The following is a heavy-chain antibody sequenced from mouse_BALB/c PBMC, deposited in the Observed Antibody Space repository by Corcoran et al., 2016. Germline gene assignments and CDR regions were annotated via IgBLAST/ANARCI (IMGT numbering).Heavy chain of an antibody. Sequence: EVQLQQSGAELVKPGASVKLSCTASGFNIKDTYMHWVRQRPEQGLEWIGRIDPANGNTKYDPKFQGKATITADTSSNTAYLQPSSLTSEDTAVYYCARSGYCNSAWLAYWGQGTLLTVSA. CDR3: ARSGYCNSAWLAY. D-gene: IGHD2-1*01. J-gene: IGHJ3*01. CDR2: IDPANGNT. CDR1: GFNIKDTY. V-gene: IGHV14-3*02.